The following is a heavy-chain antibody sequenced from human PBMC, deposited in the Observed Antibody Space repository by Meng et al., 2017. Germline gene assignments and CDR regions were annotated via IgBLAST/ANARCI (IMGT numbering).Heavy chain of an antibody. CDR3: ASPDTSFDWLYGMDV. J-gene: IGHJ6*02. D-gene: IGHD3-9*01. V-gene: IGHV3-30*04. CDR2: ISYDGSNK. Sequence: GESLKISCAASGFTFSSYAMHWVRQSPGKGLEWVAVISYDGSNKYYADSVKGRFTISRDNSKNTLYLQMTSLRAEDTAVYYCASPDTSFDWLYGMDVWGQGTTVTVSS. CDR1: GFTFSSYA.